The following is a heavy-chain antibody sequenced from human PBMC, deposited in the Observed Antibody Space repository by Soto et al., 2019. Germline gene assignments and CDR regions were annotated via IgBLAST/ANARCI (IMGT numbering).Heavy chain of an antibody. D-gene: IGHD3-10*01. CDR3: ARDRDDYGSGNYYNRIDF. CDR1: GGIFSTYA. V-gene: IGHV1-69*01. CDR2: IIPLFGTP. J-gene: IGHJ4*02. Sequence: QVQLVQSGAEVKKPGSSVKVSCKASGGIFSTYAISWLRQAPGQGLEWMGGIIPLFGTPNYAQRFQGRVTIPADESTSTAYMELSRLRSEDTAVDYCARDRDDYGSGNYYNRIDFWGQGTLVTVSS.